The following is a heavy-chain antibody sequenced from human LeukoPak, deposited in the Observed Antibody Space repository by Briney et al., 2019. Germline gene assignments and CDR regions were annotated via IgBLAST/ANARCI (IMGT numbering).Heavy chain of an antibody. V-gene: IGHV4-30-4*08. D-gene: IGHD3-16*01. J-gene: IGHJ4*02. CDR1: GGSISSGDYY. CDR3: ARVPRRVDYRLDH. Sequence: SETLSLTCTVSGGSISSGDYYWSWIRQPPGKGLEWIGYIYYSGSTYCNPSLKSRVTISVDTSKNQFSLKLSSVTAADTAVYYCARVPRRVDYRLDHWGQGTLVTVSS. CDR2: IYYSGST.